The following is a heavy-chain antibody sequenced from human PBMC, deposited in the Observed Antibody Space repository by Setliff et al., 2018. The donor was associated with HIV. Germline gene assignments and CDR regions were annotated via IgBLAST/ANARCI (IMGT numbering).Heavy chain of an antibody. V-gene: IGHV3-30*02. CDR2: IRYDESDK. D-gene: IGHD6-13*01. CDR3: AKNLFSSRWSPLDS. Sequence: GGSLRLSCAASGFTFSNSGMHWVRQAPGKGLEWVTFIRYDESDKDYADSVKGRFTISRDNSKNTLYLQMSRLRSEDTAVYYCAKNLFSSRWSPLDSWGQGTLVTVSS. J-gene: IGHJ4*02. CDR1: GFTFSNSG.